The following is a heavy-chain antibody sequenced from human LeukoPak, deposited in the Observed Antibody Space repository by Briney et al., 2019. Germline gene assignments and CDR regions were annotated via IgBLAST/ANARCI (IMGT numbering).Heavy chain of an antibody. Sequence: PGGSLRLSCAASGFTFSNAWMSWVRQAPGKGLEWVGRIKSKTDGGTTDYAAPVKGRFTISRDDSRNTLYLQMNSLKTEDTAVYYCTSSSMVRGAVYWGQGTLVTVSS. CDR2: IKSKTDGGTT. D-gene: IGHD3-10*01. J-gene: IGHJ4*02. CDR1: GFTFSNAW. CDR3: TSSSMVRGAVY. V-gene: IGHV3-15*01.